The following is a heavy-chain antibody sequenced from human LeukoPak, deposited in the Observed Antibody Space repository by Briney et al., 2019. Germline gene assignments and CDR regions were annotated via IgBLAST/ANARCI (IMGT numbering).Heavy chain of an antibody. D-gene: IGHD4-17*01. CDR3: ARGPPVTSDAFDI. Sequence: GGSLRLSCAASGFTFSNAWMSWVRQAPGKGLEWVANIKQDGSEKYYVDSVKGRFTISRDNAKNSLYLQMNSLRAEDTAVYYCARGPPVTSDAFDIWGQGTMVTVSS. V-gene: IGHV3-7*01. CDR1: GFTFSNAW. J-gene: IGHJ3*02. CDR2: IKQDGSEK.